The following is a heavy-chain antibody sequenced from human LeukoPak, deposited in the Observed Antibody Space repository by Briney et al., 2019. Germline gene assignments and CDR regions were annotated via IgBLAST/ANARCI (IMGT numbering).Heavy chain of an antibody. D-gene: IGHD4-17*01. CDR1: GFTFSSYE. V-gene: IGHV3-48*03. CDR2: ISGSGSTI. Sequence: GGSLGLSCAASGFTFSSYEMNWVRQAPGKGLEWVSYISGSGSTIYYADSAKGRFTISRDNAKNSLYLQMNSLRAEDTAVYYCARDRTTVTIKKFDYWGQGTLVTVSS. CDR3: ARDRTTVTIKKFDY. J-gene: IGHJ4*02.